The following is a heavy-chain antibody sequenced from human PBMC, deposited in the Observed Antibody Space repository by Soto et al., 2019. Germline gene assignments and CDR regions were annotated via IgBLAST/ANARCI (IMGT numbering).Heavy chain of an antibody. CDR3: ARPGGYGMDV. D-gene: IGHD3-10*01. CDR2: ISSGGSSI. CDR1: GFTFSTYS. J-gene: IGHJ6*02. Sequence: EVQLVESGGGLVQPGGSLRLSCAASGFTFSTYSMTWVRQAPGKGLEWVSYISSGGSSIYHADSVKGRFTISRDNAKNSLYLQMNSLRDEDTAVYYCARPGGYGMDVWGQGTTATVSS. V-gene: IGHV3-48*02.